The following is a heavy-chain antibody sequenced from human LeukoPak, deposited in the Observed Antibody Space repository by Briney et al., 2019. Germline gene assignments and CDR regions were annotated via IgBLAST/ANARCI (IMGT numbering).Heavy chain of an antibody. D-gene: IGHD6-19*01. CDR3: AKIGWDDAFDI. V-gene: IGHV3-21*04. CDR2: ISSSSSYI. Sequence: GGSLRLSCAASGFTFSSYSMNWVRQAPGKGLEWVSSISSSSSYIYYADSVKDRFTISRDNSKNTLYLQMNSLRVDDTAVYYCAKIGWDDAFDIWGQGTMVTVSS. CDR1: GFTFSSYS. J-gene: IGHJ3*02.